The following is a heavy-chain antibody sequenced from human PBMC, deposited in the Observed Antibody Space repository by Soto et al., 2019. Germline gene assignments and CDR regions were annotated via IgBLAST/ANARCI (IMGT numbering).Heavy chain of an antibody. D-gene: IGHD6-19*01. CDR1: GLIFSDYH. V-gene: IGHV3-72*01. CDR2: IRRKANSYTT. J-gene: IGHJ6*02. Sequence: EVQLVESGGGLVQPGGSLRLSCAASGLIFSDYHMDWVRQAPGKGLEWVGRIRRKANSYTTEYAASVKGRFTISRDDSKNSLYLQMNSLKSGDPAVYYWARLGGWPGESSGRDAWGQGTRSPSP. CDR3: ARLGGWPGESSGRDA.